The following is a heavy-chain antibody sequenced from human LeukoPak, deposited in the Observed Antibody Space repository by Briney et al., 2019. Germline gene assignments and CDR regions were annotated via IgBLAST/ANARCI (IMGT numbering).Heavy chain of an antibody. V-gene: IGHV3-33*01. Sequence: GGSLRLSCAASGFTFSSYGMHWVRQAPGEGLEWVAVIWYDGSNKYYADSVKGRFTISRDNSKNTLYLQMNSLRAEDTAVYYCARGWWYSNSSGEKNFDYWGQGTLVTVSS. CDR1: GFTFSSYG. J-gene: IGHJ4*02. D-gene: IGHD6-6*01. CDR3: ARGWWYSNSSGEKNFDY. CDR2: IWYDGSNK.